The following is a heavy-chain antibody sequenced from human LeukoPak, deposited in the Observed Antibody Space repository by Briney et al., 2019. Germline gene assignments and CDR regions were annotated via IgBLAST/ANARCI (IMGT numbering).Heavy chain of an antibody. D-gene: IGHD2-21*02. CDR2: INPNSGGT. CDR3: ARVLTRVVTAMDY. V-gene: IGHV1-2*02. J-gene: IGHJ4*02. CDR1: GYTFTGYY. Sequence: ASVKVSCKASGYTFTGYYMHWVRQAPGPGLEWMGWINPNSGGTNYAQKFQGRVTMTRDASISTAYMELSRLRSDDTAVYYCARVLTRVVTAMDYWGQGTLVTVSS.